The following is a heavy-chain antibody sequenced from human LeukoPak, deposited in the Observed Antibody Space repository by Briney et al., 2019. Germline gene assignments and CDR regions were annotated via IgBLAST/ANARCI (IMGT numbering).Heavy chain of an antibody. CDR3: AKDWGEYFDYVWGSFTSFDS. D-gene: IGHD3-16*01. Sequence: GGSLRLSCAASGFTFDDYAMHWVRQAPGKGLEWVSGISGSGHRTYYADSVKGRFTISRDNSKSTLYLQMNSLRAEDTAVYYCAKDWGEYFDYVWGSFTSFDSWGQGTLVTVSS. CDR2: ISGSGHRT. CDR1: GFTFDDYA. V-gene: IGHV3-23*01. J-gene: IGHJ4*02.